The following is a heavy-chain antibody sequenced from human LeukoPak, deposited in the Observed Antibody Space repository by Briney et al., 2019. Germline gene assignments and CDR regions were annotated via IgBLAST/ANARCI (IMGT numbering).Heavy chain of an antibody. CDR1: GGSISIYY. CDR3: ARARSSGYSYYFDY. D-gene: IGHD3-22*01. CDR2: IYYSGST. J-gene: IGHJ4*02. Sequence: SETLSLTCTVSGGSISIYYWSWIRQPPGKGLEWIGYIYYSGSTNYNPSLKSRVTISVDTSKNQFSLKLSSVTAADTAVYYCARARSSGYSYYFDYWGQGTLVTVSS. V-gene: IGHV4-59*08.